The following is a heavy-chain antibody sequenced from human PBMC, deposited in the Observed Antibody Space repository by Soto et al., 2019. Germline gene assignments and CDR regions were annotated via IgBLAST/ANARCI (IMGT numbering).Heavy chain of an antibody. J-gene: IGHJ6*02. V-gene: IGHV3-13*01. CDR1: GFTFSSHD. Sequence: GGSLRLSCAASGFTFSSHDMHWVRQATGKGLEWVSAIGTGGDTYYPASVKGRFTISRENAKNSLYLQMNSLRPGDTAVYYGTRGYYYGMDVWGQGTTVTVSS. CDR3: TRGYYYGMDV. CDR2: IGTGGDT.